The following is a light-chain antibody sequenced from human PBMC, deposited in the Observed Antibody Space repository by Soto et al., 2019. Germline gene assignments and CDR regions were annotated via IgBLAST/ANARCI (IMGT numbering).Light chain of an antibody. CDR2: SAS. CDR1: QGINNY. J-gene: IGKJ1*01. Sequence: DIRMTQSPSSLSASVGDSVTITCRASQGINNYLAWYQQKPGRVPVLLIYSASTLKPGIPSRFSGSGTGTDFTLTISSLQPEDFATYYCQKYDSAPRTFGKGTKVAIK. V-gene: IGKV1-27*01. CDR3: QKYDSAPRT.